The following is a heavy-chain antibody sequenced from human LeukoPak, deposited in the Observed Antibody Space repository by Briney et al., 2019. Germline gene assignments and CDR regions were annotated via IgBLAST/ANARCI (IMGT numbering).Heavy chain of an antibody. CDR2: IYHSGST. V-gene: IGHV4-38-2*01. J-gene: IGHJ4*02. D-gene: IGHD3-3*01. CDR1: GYSISSGYY. CDR3: ARASDYDFWSGYVFDY. Sequence: SETLSLTCAVSGYSISSGYYWGWIRQPPGKGLEWIGSIYHSGSTYYNPSLKSRVTISVDTSKNQFSLKLSSVTAADTAVYYCARASDYDFWSGYVFDYWGQGTLVTVSS.